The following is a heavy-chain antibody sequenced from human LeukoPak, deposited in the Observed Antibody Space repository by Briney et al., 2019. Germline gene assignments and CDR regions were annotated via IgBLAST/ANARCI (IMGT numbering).Heavy chain of an antibody. V-gene: IGHV3-21*06. CDR1: GFTFSSQN. D-gene: IGHD6-19*01. CDR3: VKNGWLDY. J-gene: IGHJ4*02. Sequence: SGGSLRLSCAASGFTFSSQNMNWARQAPGKGLEWVAYISTSGDSTKYADSVEGRCTISRDNAENSLFLLMNSLRVEDTAVYYCVKNGWLDYWGQGILVTVSS. CDR2: ISTSGDST.